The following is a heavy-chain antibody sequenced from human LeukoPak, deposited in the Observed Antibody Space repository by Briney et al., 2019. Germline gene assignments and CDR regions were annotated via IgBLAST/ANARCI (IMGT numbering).Heavy chain of an antibody. J-gene: IGHJ3*02. V-gene: IGHV4-59*01. Sequence: KSSETLSLTCTVSGGSISSYYWSWIRQPPGKGLEWIGYIYYSGSTNYNPSLKSRVTISVDTSKNQFSLKLSSVTAADTAVYYCARESPTQTDAFDIWGQGTMVTVSS. CDR3: ARESPTQTDAFDI. CDR2: IYYSGST. CDR1: GGSISSYY.